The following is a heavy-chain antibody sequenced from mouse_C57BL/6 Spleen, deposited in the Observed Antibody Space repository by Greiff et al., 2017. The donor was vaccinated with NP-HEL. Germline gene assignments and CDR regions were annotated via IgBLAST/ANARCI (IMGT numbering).Heavy chain of an antibody. D-gene: IGHD2-2*01. CDR1: GFSLTSYG. CDR3: AGSRPPLSAMDY. J-gene: IGHJ4*01. V-gene: IGHV2-4*01. Sequence: VQVVESGPGLVQPSQSLSITCTVSGFSLTSYGVHWVRQPPGKGLEWLGVIWSGGSTDYNAAFISRLSISKDNSKSQVFFKMNSLQADDTAIYYCAGSRPPLSAMDYWGQGTSVTVSS. CDR2: IWSGGST.